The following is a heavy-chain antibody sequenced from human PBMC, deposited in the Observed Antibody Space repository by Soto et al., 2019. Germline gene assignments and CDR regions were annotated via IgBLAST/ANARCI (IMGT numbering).Heavy chain of an antibody. CDR1: GFTFSNYG. J-gene: IGHJ4*02. CDR3: AQNVDGSPFEY. Sequence: QVQLVESGGGVVQPRRSLTVSCAASGFTFSNYGMHWVRQPPGKGLEWVAVISYDGNDRHYTDSVKGRFTISRDNSKKTLYLQMNSLRAEDTAVYYCAQNVDGSPFEYWDQGTLVTVSS. CDR2: ISYDGNDR. V-gene: IGHV3-30*03.